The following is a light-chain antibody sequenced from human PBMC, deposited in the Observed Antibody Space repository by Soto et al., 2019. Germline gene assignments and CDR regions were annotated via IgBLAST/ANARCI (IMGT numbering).Light chain of an antibody. J-gene: IGLJ3*02. CDR2: GNN. CDR3: ATWDNTQSVEV. CDR1: NSNIGRNY. Sequence: QSVLTQPPSVSAAPGQKVTISCFGSNSNIGRNYVSWYQQLPGTAPKLLIYGNNNRHSGITDRISGSKSGTSATLGITGLQPGDEADYYCATWDNTQSVEVFGGGTKVTVL. V-gene: IGLV1-51*01.